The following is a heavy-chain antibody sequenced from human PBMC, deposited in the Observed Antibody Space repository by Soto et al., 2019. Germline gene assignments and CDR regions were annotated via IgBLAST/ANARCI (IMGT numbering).Heavy chain of an antibody. CDR1: GYTFTSYA. D-gene: IGHD3-10*01. V-gene: IGHV1-3*01. CDR3: ARDRTVLWFEVSAFDI. J-gene: IGHJ3*02. CDR2: INAGNGNT. Sequence: ASVKVSCKASGYTFTSYAMHWVRQAPGQRLEWMGWINAGNGNTKYSQKFQGRVTITRDTSASTAYMELSSLRYEDTAVYYCARDRTVLWFEVSAFDIWGQGTMVTVSS.